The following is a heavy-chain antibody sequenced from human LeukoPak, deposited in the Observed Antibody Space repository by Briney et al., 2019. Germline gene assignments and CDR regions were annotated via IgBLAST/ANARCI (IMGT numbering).Heavy chain of an antibody. J-gene: IGHJ4*02. D-gene: IGHD3-9*01. CDR3: AKDPQYDILTGYYSSQSYYFDY. CDR1: GFTFSSYG. V-gene: IGHV3-30*02. CDR2: MRYDGSNK. Sequence: GGSLRLSCAASGFTFSSYGMHWVRQAPGKGLEWVAFMRYDGSNKYYADSVKGRFTISRDNSKNTLYLQMNSLRAEDTAVYYCAKDPQYDILTGYYSSQSYYFDYWGQGTLVTVSS.